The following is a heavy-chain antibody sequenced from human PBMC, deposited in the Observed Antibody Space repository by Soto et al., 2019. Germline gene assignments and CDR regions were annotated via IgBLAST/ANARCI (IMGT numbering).Heavy chain of an antibody. CDR2: TSRSSSYI. J-gene: IGHJ4*02. D-gene: IGHD5-12*01. Sequence: GSLRLSCAASGFTFSSYSMNWVRQAPGKGLEWVSSTSRSSSYIYYADSVKGRFTISRDNAKNSLYLQMNSLRAEDTAVYYCARGEMATIGHFDYWGQGTLVTVSS. V-gene: IGHV3-21*01. CDR3: ARGEMATIGHFDY. CDR1: GFTFSSYS.